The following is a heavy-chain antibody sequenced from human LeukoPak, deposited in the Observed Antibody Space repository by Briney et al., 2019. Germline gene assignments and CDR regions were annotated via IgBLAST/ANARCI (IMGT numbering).Heavy chain of an antibody. CDR1: GFTFSSYA. D-gene: IGHD3-3*01. CDR3: ARNTIFGVVIID. CDR2: ISGSGADT. J-gene: IGHJ4*02. V-gene: IGHV3-23*01. Sequence: GGSLRLSCARSGFTFSSYAMSWVRHAPGKGLEWVSAISGSGADTYYADSVRGRFTISRDNSKNTLFLQMNSLRAEDTAVYYCARNTIFGVVIIDWGQGTLVTVSS.